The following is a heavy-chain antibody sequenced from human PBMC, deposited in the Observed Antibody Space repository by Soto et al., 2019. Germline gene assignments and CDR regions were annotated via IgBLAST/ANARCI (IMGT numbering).Heavy chain of an antibody. D-gene: IGHD1-20*01. CDR3: ARGPDNWNNFYDP. CDR1: GDSISNNF. J-gene: IGHJ5*02. V-gene: IGHV4-59*01. CDR2: IYYTGTT. Sequence: SETLSLTCTVFGDSISNNFWSWIRQSPGKGLEWIGYIYYTGTTNYNPSLETRVTISVDPSKNHFSLEINSVTAADTAVYFCARGPDNWNNFYDPWGQGALVTVSS.